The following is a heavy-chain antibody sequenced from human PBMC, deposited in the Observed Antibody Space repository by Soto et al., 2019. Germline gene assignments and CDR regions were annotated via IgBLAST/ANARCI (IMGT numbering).Heavy chain of an antibody. CDR2: ISGFNDDT. D-gene: IGHD3-10*01. J-gene: IGHJ5*02. CDR1: GYTFTSYG. CDR3: ARSGSYYPARNWFGP. V-gene: IGHV1-18*01. Sequence: QVQLVQSGAEMTNPGASVKVSCKASGYTFTSYGISWVRQAPGQGLEWVGWISGFNDDTTHAQKLQGRVTMTKDTSTSTAYMELRSLKSDDTAVYYCARSGSYYPARNWFGPWGQGTLVTVSS.